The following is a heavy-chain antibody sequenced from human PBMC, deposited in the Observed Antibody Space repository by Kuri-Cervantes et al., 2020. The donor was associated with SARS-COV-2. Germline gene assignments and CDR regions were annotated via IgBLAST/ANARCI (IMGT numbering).Heavy chain of an antibody. CDR1: GYTFTSYD. CDR3: ARGRGYYGSETYYNNFDY. CDR2: MNPDSGNT. V-gene: IGHV1-8*03. J-gene: IGHJ4*02. D-gene: IGHD3-10*01. Sequence: ASLKVSCKASGYTFTSYDINWVRQATGQGLEWMGWMNPDSGNTGYAQKFQGRLTITRDTSISTAYMELSSLRSEDTAVYYCARGRGYYGSETYYNNFDYWGQGTLVTVSS.